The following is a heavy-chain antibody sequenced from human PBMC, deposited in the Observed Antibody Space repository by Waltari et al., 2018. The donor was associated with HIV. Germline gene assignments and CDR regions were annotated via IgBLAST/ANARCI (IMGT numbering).Heavy chain of an antibody. CDR1: QNHFRAYY. Sequence: QVLLVHAAADVRNPGALPQVSCTAPQNHFRAYYIHWVRQAPGQGLEWMGWINQNNGGTNSARKFHDRLTMTIDTSVTTAYLDLGRLTSDDTAVYYCARGESGKKWLSTYNWFDPWGQGTLVNVSS. V-gene: IGHV1-2*02. CDR2: INQNNGGT. D-gene: IGHD6-19*01. CDR3: ARGESGKKWLSTYNWFDP. J-gene: IGHJ5*02.